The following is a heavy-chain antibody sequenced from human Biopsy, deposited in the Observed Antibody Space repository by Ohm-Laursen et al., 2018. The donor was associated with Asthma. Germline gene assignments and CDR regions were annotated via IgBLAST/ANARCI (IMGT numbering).Heavy chain of an antibody. Sequence: SLRLSCAAPGFTFSSYAMSWVRQAPGKGLEWVSAISGSGGSTYYADSVKGRLTISRDNSKNTLYLQMNSLRAEDTAVYYCAKGYYYDSSGFDYWGQGTLVTVSS. V-gene: IGHV3-23*01. CDR3: AKGYYYDSSGFDY. D-gene: IGHD3-22*01. CDR2: ISGSGGST. J-gene: IGHJ4*02. CDR1: GFTFSSYA.